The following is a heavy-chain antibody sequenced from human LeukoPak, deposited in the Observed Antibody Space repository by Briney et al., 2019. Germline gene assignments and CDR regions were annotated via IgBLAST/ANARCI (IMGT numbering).Heavy chain of an antibody. Sequence: SGTLSLTCDVSGDSISNNYLWRWVRQFPGKGLEYIGEIYRTGRTNYNPSLKSRVTISIDKSENQFSLNLRSVTAADTAVYYCGRHDYGDSSAAFDIWGQGTMVTVSS. V-gene: IGHV4-4*02. CDR1: GDSISNNYL. D-gene: IGHD4-17*01. CDR3: GRHDYGDSSAAFDI. J-gene: IGHJ3*02. CDR2: IYRTGRT.